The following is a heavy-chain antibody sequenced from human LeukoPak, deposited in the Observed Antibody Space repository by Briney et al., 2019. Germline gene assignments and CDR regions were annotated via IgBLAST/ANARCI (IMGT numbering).Heavy chain of an antibody. V-gene: IGHV4-59*01. Sequence: SETLSLTCTVSGGSIISDYCSWFRQPPGKGLEWIGYIYYSGSTNYNPSLKTRVTILVDTSKTQFSLKLRSVTAADTAVYYCARCTCCGSYYYMDVWGKGTTVTVSS. D-gene: IGHD1-26*01. J-gene: IGHJ6*03. CDR1: GGSIISDY. CDR2: IYYSGST. CDR3: ARCTCCGSYYYMDV.